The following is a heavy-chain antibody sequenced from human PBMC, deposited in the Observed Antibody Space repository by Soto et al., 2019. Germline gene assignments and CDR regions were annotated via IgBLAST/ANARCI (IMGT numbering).Heavy chain of an antibody. V-gene: IGHV3-23*01. Sequence: EVQLLESGGGLVQPGGSLRLSCAASGFTFSSYAMSWVRQAPGKGLEWVSGISGSGDSTYYADSVKGRFTISRDNSTNPLYRQMNSLRAEDTAVYYCAKGVPGIAVAGTGYCQHWGQGTLVTVSS. CDR2: ISGSGDST. D-gene: IGHD6-19*01. CDR1: GFTFSSYA. CDR3: AKGVPGIAVAGTGYCQH. J-gene: IGHJ1*01.